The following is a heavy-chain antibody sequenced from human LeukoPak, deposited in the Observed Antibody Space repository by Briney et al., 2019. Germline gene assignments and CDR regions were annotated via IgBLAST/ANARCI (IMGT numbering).Heavy chain of an antibody. D-gene: IGHD5-24*01. V-gene: IGHV3-53*01. J-gene: IGHJ4*02. CDR1: GFTVSNNC. CDR2: IYSGGST. CDR3: VRGTGQEMAFDY. Sequence: GGSLRLSCAASGFTVSNNCMSWVRQAPGKGLEWVSVIYSGGSTYYADSVKGRFTISGDTSKNTLYLQMNSLRAEDTAVYYCVRGTGQEMAFDYWGQGTLVTVSS.